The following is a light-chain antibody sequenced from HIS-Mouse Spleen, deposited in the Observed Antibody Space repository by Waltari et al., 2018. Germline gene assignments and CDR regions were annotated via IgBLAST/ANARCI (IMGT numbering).Light chain of an antibody. CDR1: QSVLYSSNNKDY. CDR2: WAS. CDR3: QQYYSTPYT. V-gene: IGKV4-1*01. Sequence: DIVMTQSPDPLAVSLGERATINCKSSQSVLYSSNNKDYLAWYQQKPGQTTKLLIYWASTPEAGVPDRFSGSGSGTEFTLTISSLQAEDVAVYYCQQYYSTPYTFGQGTKLEIK. J-gene: IGKJ2*01.